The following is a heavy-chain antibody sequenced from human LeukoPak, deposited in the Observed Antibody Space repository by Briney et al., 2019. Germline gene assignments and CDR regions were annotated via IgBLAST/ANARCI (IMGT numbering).Heavy chain of an antibody. V-gene: IGHV4-4*09. D-gene: IGHD1-26*01. J-gene: IGHJ6*03. CDR1: GGSISSYY. CDR3: ASGPSGSYYYYYYMDV. CDR2: IYTSGST. Sequence: SETLSLTCTVSGGSISSYYWSWIRQPPGKGLNGIGYIYTSGSTNYNPSLKSRVTISVDTSKNQFSLKLSSVTAADTAVYYCASGPSGSYYYYYYMDVWGKGTTVTASS.